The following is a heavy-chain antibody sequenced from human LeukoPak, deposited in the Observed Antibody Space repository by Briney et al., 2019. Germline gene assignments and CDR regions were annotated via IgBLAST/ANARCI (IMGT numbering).Heavy chain of an antibody. V-gene: IGHV3-23*01. CDR2: ISGSGGST. CDR1: GFTFSDYD. CDR3: AKGGYSGYDYAFDI. D-gene: IGHD5-12*01. J-gene: IGHJ3*02. Sequence: PGGSLRLSCAASGFTFSDYDMHWVRQAPGKGLEWVSAISGSGGSTYYADSVKGRFTISRDNSKNTLYLQMNSLRAEDTAVYYCAKGGYSGYDYAFDIWGQGTMVTVSS.